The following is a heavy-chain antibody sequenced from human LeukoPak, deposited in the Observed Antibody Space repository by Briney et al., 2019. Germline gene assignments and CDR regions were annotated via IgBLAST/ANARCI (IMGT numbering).Heavy chain of an antibody. Sequence: GGSLRLSCAASGFTFISYGMHWVRQAPGKGLEWVAVISYDGSNKYYADSVKGRFTISRDNSKNTLYLQMNSLRAEDTAVYYCALVGAVDYWGQGTLVTVSS. D-gene: IGHD1-26*01. J-gene: IGHJ4*02. CDR2: ISYDGSNK. V-gene: IGHV3-30*03. CDR1: GFTFISYG. CDR3: ALVGAVDY.